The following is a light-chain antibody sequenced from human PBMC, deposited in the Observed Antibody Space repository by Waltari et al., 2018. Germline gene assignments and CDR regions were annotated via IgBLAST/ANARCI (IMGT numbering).Light chain of an antibody. V-gene: IGKV3-20*01. CDR1: QGVDSFY. CDR3: QQYGAARYT. Sequence: EIVLTQSPGTLSVSPGESATLSCRPSQGVDSFYISRYQQKPGQAPRLIILGASSRATGVPDRFSGSGSGTHFTLTISRLEPEDFAVYYCQQYGAARYTFGPGTRLDLK. J-gene: IGKJ3*01. CDR2: GAS.